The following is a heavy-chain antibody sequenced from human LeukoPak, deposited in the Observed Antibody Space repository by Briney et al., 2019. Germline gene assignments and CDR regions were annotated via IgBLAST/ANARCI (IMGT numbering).Heavy chain of an antibody. CDR3: ARGPYYYDSSGYPPRGYYGMDV. J-gene: IGHJ6*02. V-gene: IGHV1-2*02. CDR1: GYTFTGYY. CDR2: INPNSGGT. Sequence: ASVKVSCKASGYTFTGYYMHWVRQAPGQGLEWMGWINPNSGGTNYAQKFQGRVTITADESTSTAYMELSSLRSEDTAVYYCARGPYYYDSSGYPPRGYYGMDVWGQGTTVTVSS. D-gene: IGHD3-22*01.